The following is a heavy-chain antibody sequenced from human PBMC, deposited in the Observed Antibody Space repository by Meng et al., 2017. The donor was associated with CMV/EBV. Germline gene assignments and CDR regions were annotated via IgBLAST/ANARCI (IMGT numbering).Heavy chain of an antibody. Sequence: QLQHRGGGLLKPSGTLSLTCAVYGGSFSGYYWSWIRQPPGKGLEWIGEINHSGSTNYNPSLKSRVTISVDTSKNQFSLKLSSVTAADTAVYYCARGVGGWFDPWGQGTLVTVSS. D-gene: IGHD1-26*01. CDR1: GGSFSGYY. V-gene: IGHV4-34*01. CDR2: INHSGST. CDR3: ARGVGGWFDP. J-gene: IGHJ5*02.